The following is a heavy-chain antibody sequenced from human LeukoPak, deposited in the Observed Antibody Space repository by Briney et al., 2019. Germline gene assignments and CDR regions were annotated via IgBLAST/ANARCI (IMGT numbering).Heavy chain of an antibody. Sequence: ASVKVSCKASGYTFTGYYMHWVRQAPGQGLEWMGWINPNSGGTNYAQKFQGRVTMTRDTSISTAYMELSRLRSDDTAVYYCARDEGYSSGDCWFDPWGQGTLVTVSS. D-gene: IGHD6-19*01. CDR2: INPNSGGT. J-gene: IGHJ5*02. V-gene: IGHV1-2*02. CDR3: ARDEGYSSGDCWFDP. CDR1: GYTFTGYY.